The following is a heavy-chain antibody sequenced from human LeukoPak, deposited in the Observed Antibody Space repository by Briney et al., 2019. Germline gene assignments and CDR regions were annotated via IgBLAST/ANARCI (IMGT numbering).Heavy chain of an antibody. CDR2: ISSNGGSR. V-gene: IGHV3-64D*06. Sequence: PGGSLRLSCAASGFTFSNYAMTWVRQAPGKGLEYVSSISSNGGSRYHADSVKGRFTISRDNSKNTLYLQMSSLRVEDTAVYYCVKQGGYGPHWYFDLWGRGTLVTVSS. CDR3: VKQGGYGPHWYFDL. D-gene: IGHD5-12*01. CDR1: GFTFSNYA. J-gene: IGHJ2*01.